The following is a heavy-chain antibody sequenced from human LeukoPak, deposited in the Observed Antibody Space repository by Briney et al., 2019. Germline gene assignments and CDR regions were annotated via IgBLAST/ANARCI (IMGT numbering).Heavy chain of an antibody. CDR1: GGSISSSSYY. CDR3: ARRVYGVTRSPGDAFDI. Sequence: PSETLSLTCTVSGGSISSSSYYWGWIRQPPGKGLEWIGSIYYSGSTYYKPSLKSRVTISVDTSKNQFSLKLSSVTAADTAVYYCARRVYGVTRSPGDAFDIWGQGTMVTVSS. J-gene: IGHJ3*02. CDR2: IYYSGST. D-gene: IGHD6-13*01. V-gene: IGHV4-39*01.